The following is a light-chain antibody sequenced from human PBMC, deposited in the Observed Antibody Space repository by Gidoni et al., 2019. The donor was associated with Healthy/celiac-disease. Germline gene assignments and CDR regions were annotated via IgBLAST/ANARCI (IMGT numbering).Light chain of an antibody. Sequence: EIVLTQSPATLSLSPGERATLSCRASQSVSSYLAWYQQKPGQAPRLLIYDASNRATGIPARFSGSGSGTDFTLTISNLEPEDFAVYYCQQRSNWPLTFGGXTKVEIK. CDR2: DAS. J-gene: IGKJ4*01. CDR3: QQRSNWPLT. V-gene: IGKV3-11*01. CDR1: QSVSSY.